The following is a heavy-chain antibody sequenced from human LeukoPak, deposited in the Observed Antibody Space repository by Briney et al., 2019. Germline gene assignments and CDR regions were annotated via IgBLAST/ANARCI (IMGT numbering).Heavy chain of an antibody. D-gene: IGHD4-17*01. J-gene: IGHJ6*02. V-gene: IGHV3-30*04. CDR2: ISYDGSIK. CDR1: GSTFSNFA. Sequence: GRSLRLSCAASGSTFSNFAMHWVRQAPGKGLEWVAVISYDGSIKYYADSVKGRFTISRDNSKNTLYLQMNSLRAEDTAVYYCARDGYGDYEVRSYYYYGMDVWGQGTTVTVSS. CDR3: ARDGYGDYEVRSYYYYGMDV.